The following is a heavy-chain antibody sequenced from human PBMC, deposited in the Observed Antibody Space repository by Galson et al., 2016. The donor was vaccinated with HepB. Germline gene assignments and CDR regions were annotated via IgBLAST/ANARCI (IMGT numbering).Heavy chain of an antibody. CDR3: AKGNEESNSGSSWYNWFDP. J-gene: IGHJ5*02. Sequence: SLRLSCAASGFTFSSYAMNWVRQAPGKGLEWVSAISGTGGSTSYGDSVKGRFTISRDNSKNTLYLQMNSLRAEDTAVYYCAKGNEESNSGSSWYNWFDPWGQGTLVTVSS. V-gene: IGHV3-23*01. CDR2: ISGTGGST. CDR1: GFTFSSYA. D-gene: IGHD6-13*01.